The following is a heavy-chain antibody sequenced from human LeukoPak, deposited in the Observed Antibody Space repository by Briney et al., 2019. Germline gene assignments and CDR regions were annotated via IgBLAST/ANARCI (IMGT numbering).Heavy chain of an antibody. CDR3: AKAPVTTCSGAYCYPFDY. V-gene: IGHV3-23*01. J-gene: IGHJ4*02. CDR1: GFTFSSYE. CDR2: ISVSGNT. Sequence: GGSLRLSCAASGFTFSSYEMNWVRQGPGKGLEWVSAISVSGNTYHADSVKGRFTISRDSSKNTLYLQMNSLRAGDAAVYYCAKAPVTTCSGAYCYPFDYWSQGALVTVSS. D-gene: IGHD2-15*01.